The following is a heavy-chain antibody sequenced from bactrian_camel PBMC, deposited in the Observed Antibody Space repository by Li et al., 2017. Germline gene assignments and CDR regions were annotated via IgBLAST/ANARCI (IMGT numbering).Heavy chain of an antibody. Sequence: DVQLVESGGGSVQAGGSLRLSCSASGYTYRPYFMAWFRQSPGKEREGVGSINSDGIISYADSVKGRFTISRDNAKNTLYLQLNSLKTEDTAMYYCAKGVDSWYSFVYWGQGTQVTVS. CDR2: INSDGII. J-gene: IGHJ6*01. CDR3: AKGVDSWYSFVY. D-gene: IGHD6*01. CDR1: GYTYRPYF. V-gene: IGHV3S42*01.